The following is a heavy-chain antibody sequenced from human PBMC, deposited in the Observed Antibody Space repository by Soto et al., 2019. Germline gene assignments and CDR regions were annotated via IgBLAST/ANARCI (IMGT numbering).Heavy chain of an antibody. CDR2: IHFSGET. D-gene: IGHD2-21*01. J-gene: IGHJ4*02. Sequence: SETLSHTCPFSGASSVRGGYYWTWIRQHPGKALEWMGHIHFSGETNYNPSLMGRLTMSIDTSTNQFSLNLAAVTAADTAMYYCARDQGGDLDYWGQGTLVTVSS. CDR1: GASSVRGGYY. CDR3: ARDQGGDLDY. V-gene: IGHV4-31*03.